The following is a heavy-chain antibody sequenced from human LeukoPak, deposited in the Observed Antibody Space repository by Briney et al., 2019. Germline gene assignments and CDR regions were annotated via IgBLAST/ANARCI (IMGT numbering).Heavy chain of an antibody. D-gene: IGHD3-16*01. Sequence: GGSLRLSCAASGFTFSSYWMHWVRQAPGKGLVWVSRINSDGSSTSYADSVKGRFTISRDNAKNTLYLQMNSLRAEDTAVYYCAKDTSGEVGYFDYWGQGTLVTVSS. J-gene: IGHJ4*02. CDR3: AKDTSGEVGYFDY. CDR2: INSDGSST. V-gene: IGHV3-74*01. CDR1: GFTFSSYW.